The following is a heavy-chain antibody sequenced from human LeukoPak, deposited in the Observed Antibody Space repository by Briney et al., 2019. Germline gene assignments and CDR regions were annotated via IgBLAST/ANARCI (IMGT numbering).Heavy chain of an antibody. D-gene: IGHD5-18*01. CDR3: ARRYSYGYVDY. J-gene: IGHJ4*01. CDR2: INHSGST. Sequence: SETLSLTCAVYGGSFSGYYWSWIRQPPGKGLEWIGEINHSGSTNYNPSLKSRVTISVDTSKNQFSLKLSSVTAADTAVYYCARRYSYGYVDYWGQEPWSPSPQ. CDR1: GGSFSGYY. V-gene: IGHV4-34*01.